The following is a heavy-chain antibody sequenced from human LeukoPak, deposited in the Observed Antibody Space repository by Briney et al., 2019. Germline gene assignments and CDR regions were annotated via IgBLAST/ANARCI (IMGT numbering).Heavy chain of an antibody. CDR1: GFSFSNYG. J-gene: IGHJ4*02. CDR3: AREGIVATLDY. D-gene: IGHD5-12*01. V-gene: IGHV3-33*01. CDR2: IWYDGGNK. Sequence: PPGGSLRLSCAASGFSFSNYGMHWVRQAPGKGLEWVAVIWYDGGNKYYADSVKGRFTISRDMPKNTLYLQMNSLRAEDTAVYYCAREGIVATLDYWGQGTLVTVSS.